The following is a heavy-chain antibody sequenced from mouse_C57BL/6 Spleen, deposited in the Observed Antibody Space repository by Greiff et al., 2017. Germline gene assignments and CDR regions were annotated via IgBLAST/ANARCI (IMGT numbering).Heavy chain of an antibody. D-gene: IGHD1-1*01. V-gene: IGHV1-55*01. Sequence: QVQLKQPGAELVKPGASVKMSCKASGYTFTSYWITWVKQRPGQGLEWIGDIYPGSGSTNYNEKLKSKATLTVDTSSSTAYMQLSSLTSEDSAVYDCARGTTVVATDYWGQGTTLTVSS. CDR3: ARGTTVVATDY. J-gene: IGHJ2*01. CDR1: GYTFTSYW. CDR2: IYPGSGST.